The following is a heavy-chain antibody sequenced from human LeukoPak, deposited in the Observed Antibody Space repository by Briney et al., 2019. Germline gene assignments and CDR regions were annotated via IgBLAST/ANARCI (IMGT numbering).Heavy chain of an antibody. D-gene: IGHD6-13*01. CDR3: ARLSPRRIHTAAGDY. CDR2: IYYSGST. CDR1: GGSISSSSYY. Sequence: SETLSLTCTVSGGSISSSSYYWGWIRQPPGKGLEWIGSIYYSGSTYYNPSLKSRVTISVDTSKNQFSLKLSSVTAADTAVYYCARLSPRRIHTAAGDYWGQGTLVTVSS. J-gene: IGHJ4*02. V-gene: IGHV4-39*01.